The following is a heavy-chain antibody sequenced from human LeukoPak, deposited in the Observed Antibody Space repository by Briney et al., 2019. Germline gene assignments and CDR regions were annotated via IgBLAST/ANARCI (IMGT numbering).Heavy chain of an antibody. Sequence: GGSLRLSCAASGYTLSSSNMHGVRQARGGGREWVSFISGSGTGIIYADSVRGRLTISRESGRKSLYLQMNSLSEEDTGVYYCARGGGRSCSDAFDMWGQGTVVTVSA. CDR1: GYTLSSSN. V-gene: IGHV3-48*02. J-gene: IGHJ3*02. CDR2: ISGSGTGI. CDR3: ARGGGRSCSDAFDM. D-gene: IGHD1-26*01.